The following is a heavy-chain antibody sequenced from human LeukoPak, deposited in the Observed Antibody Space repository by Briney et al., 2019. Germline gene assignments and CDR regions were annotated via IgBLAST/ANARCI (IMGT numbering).Heavy chain of an antibody. V-gene: IGHV1-18*01. D-gene: IGHD6-6*01. CDR1: GYTFTSHG. J-gene: IGHJ6*03. Sequence: GASVKVSCKASGYTFTSHGISWVRQAPGQGLEWMGWISTYNGNTNYAQKLQGRVSMTTDTSTSTAYMDLRSLRSDDTAVYYCARDWGVEARPGHMDVWGKGTTVTVSS. CDR2: ISTYNGNT. CDR3: ARDWGVEARPGHMDV.